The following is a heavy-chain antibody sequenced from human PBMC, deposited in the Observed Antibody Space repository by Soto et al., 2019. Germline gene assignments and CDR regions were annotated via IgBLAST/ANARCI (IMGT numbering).Heavy chain of an antibody. D-gene: IGHD1-1*01. CDR2: ISYQGRNK. J-gene: IGHJ4*02. V-gene: IGHV3-30*04. CDR3: ARSYNGGADY. CDR1: GFIFRSYA. Sequence: VLLVESGGGVVQPGRSLRLSCAASGFIFRSYAIHWVRQAPAKGLEWVALISYQGRNKYYADSVKGRFTISRDDSKNPLYLQMNSLRAEDTAVYYCARSYNGGADYWGQGTLVTVSS.